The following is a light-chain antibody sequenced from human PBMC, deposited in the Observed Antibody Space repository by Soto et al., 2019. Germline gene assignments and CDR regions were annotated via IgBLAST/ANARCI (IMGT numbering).Light chain of an antibody. V-gene: IGLV2-14*01. CDR3: SSYTSSSTLEGYV. CDR2: GVS. Sequence: VLTHPASLSGSPGQSITISCTGTSRDVGGYNYVSCYQQHPGKAPKLMSYGVSNRPSGVSNRFSGSKSGNTASLTISGLQAEDEDDYYCSSYTSSSTLEGYVFGTGTKVTVL. J-gene: IGLJ1*01. CDR1: SRDVGGYNY.